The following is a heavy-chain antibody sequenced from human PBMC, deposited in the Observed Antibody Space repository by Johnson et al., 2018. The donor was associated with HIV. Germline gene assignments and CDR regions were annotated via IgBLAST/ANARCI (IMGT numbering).Heavy chain of an antibody. Sequence: MSWVRQAPGKGLEWVSGINWNGGSTGYADSVKGRFTISRDNSKNTLYLQMNSLRAEDTAVYYCAKDLTIFGVAPNDAFDIWGQGTMVTVSS. J-gene: IGHJ3*02. CDR3: AKDLTIFGVAPNDAFDI. D-gene: IGHD3-3*01. CDR2: INWNGGST. V-gene: IGHV3-20*03.